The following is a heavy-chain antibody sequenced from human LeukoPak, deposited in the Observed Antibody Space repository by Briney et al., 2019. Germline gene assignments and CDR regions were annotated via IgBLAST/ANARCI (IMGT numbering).Heavy chain of an antibody. V-gene: IGHV1-8*01. D-gene: IGHD3-22*01. Sequence: GASAKVSCKASGYTFTSYDINWVRQATGQGLEWMGWMNPNSGNTGYAQKFQGRVTMTRNTSISTAYMELSSLRSEDTAVYYCAVTYYHDSSGPDAFDIWGQGTMVTVSS. CDR2: MNPNSGNT. J-gene: IGHJ3*02. CDR3: AVTYYHDSSGPDAFDI. CDR1: GYTFTSYD.